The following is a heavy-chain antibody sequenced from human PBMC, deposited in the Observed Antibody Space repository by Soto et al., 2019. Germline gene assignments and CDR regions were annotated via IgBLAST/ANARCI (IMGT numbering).Heavy chain of an antibody. J-gene: IGHJ5*02. CDR1: GVSLSSFY. CDR2: VHYSGNS. D-gene: IGHD3-10*01. V-gene: IGHV4-59*01. Sequence: PSETLSLTCTVSGVSLSSFYWSWIRQSPGKGLEYIGYVHYSGNSNYTPSLKNRVTMSVDTSKNQFSLHLSSVTAADTAIYYCARRRTGRYNWFDTWGQGTLVTVSS. CDR3: ARRRTGRYNWFDT.